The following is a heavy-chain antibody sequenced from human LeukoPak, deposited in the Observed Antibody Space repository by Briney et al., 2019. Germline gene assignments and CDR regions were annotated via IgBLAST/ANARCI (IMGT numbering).Heavy chain of an antibody. Sequence: PSETLSLTCTVSGGSISSSSYYWGRIRQPPGTGLEWIGSIYYSGSTYYNPSLKSRVTISVDTSKNQFSLKLSSVTAAHTAVYYCARLIADYYDSSGYDYWGQGTLVTVSS. D-gene: IGHD3-22*01. J-gene: IGHJ4*02. V-gene: IGHV4-39*01. CDR1: GGSISSSSYY. CDR2: IYYSGST. CDR3: ARLIADYYDSSGYDY.